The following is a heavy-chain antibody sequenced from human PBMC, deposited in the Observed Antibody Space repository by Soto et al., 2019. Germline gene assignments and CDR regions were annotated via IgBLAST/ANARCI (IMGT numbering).Heavy chain of an antibody. CDR3: PRSTLGLATLKIPEY. J-gene: IGHJ4*02. Sequence: QLQVQESGPGLVKPSETLSLTCTVSGDSVSSDSYYWAWIRQPPGQGLEWIGSMFYSGNTYYNPSLISRGTISVDTSEKQFSLKLTSVTAADTAICYCPRSTLGLATLKIPEYLREGSLVTVSS. CDR1: GDSVSSDSYY. V-gene: IGHV4-39*01. D-gene: IGHD3-16*01. CDR2: MFYSGNT.